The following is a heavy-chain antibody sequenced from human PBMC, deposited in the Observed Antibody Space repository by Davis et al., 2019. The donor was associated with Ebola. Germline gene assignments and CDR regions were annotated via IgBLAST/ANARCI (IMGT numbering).Heavy chain of an antibody. J-gene: IGHJ4*02. Sequence: GESLKISCAASGFTFRNYWMTWVRQAPGKGLEWVAHIKEDGSQKYCVDSVRGRFTISRDNAKSSLSVQMNSLRVEDTAVYYCVRDAGWQRLDNWGQGTLVTVSS. D-gene: IGHD4-23*01. CDR3: VRDAGWQRLDN. CDR2: IKEDGSQK. CDR1: GFTFRNYW. V-gene: IGHV3-7*01.